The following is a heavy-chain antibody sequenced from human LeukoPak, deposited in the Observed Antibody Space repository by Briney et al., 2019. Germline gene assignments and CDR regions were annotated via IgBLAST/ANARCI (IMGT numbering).Heavy chain of an antibody. CDR3: AGHYGPYYFDY. D-gene: IGHD3-10*01. CDR2: IWYDGSNK. CDR1: GFTFGNYG. J-gene: IGHJ4*02. V-gene: IGHV3-33*01. Sequence: GGSLRLSCAASGFTFGNYGMHWVRQAPGKGLEWVAVIWYDGSNKYYADSVKGRFTISRDNSKNTLYLQMNSLRAEDTAVYYCAGHYGPYYFDYWGQGTLVTVSS.